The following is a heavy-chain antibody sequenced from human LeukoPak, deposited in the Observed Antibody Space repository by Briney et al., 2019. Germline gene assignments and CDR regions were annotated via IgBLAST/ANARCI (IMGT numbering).Heavy chain of an antibody. CDR3: ARPDSSGGFDY. CDR1: GGTFSSYA. CDR2: IIPIFGTA. D-gene: IGHD3-22*01. Sequence: GASVRVSCKASGGTFSSYAISWVRQAPGQGLEWMGGIIPIFGTANYAQKFQGRVTITTDESTSTAYMELSSLRSEDTAVYYCARPDSSGGFDYWGQGTLVTVSS. V-gene: IGHV1-69*05. J-gene: IGHJ4*02.